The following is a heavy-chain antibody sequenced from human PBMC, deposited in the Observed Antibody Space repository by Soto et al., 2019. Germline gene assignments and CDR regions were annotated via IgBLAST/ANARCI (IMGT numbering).Heavy chain of an antibody. Sequence: SETLSLTCTVSGGSISSYYWTWIRQPPGKGLEWIGYIYYSGSTNYNPSLKSRVTISVDTSKNQFSLKLSSVTAADTAVYYCASARYYFDYWGQGTLVTAPQ. V-gene: IGHV4-59*08. CDR1: GGSISSYY. CDR2: IYYSGST. J-gene: IGHJ4*02. CDR3: ASARYYFDY.